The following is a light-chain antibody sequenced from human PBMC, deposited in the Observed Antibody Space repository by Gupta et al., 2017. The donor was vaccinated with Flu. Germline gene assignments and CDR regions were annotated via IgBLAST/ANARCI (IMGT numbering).Light chain of an antibody. CDR2: QDS. CDR3: QASDSGTSG. V-gene: IGLV3-1*01. J-gene: IGLJ2*01. CDR1: KFADYY. Sequence: SPGQTTTIPCTGNKFADYYACCYQQKPAHSPRWVIYQDSKRPSAIPERFYAATYANTATTLISGAQSVEDEDDYCQASDSGTSGFGGGTKLTVL.